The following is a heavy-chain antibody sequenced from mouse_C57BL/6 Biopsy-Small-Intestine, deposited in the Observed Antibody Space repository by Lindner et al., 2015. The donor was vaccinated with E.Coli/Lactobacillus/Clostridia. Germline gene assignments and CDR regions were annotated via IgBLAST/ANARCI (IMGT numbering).Heavy chain of an antibody. V-gene: IGHV1-54*01. D-gene: IGHD2-3*01. CDR2: INPGSGGT. CDR1: GYAFTNYL. Sequence: QLQESGAELVRPGTSVKVSCKASGYAFTNYLIEWVKQRPGQGLEWIGVINPGSGGTNYNEKFKGKAKLTADKSSSTAYMQLGSLTSEDSAVYFCARSGGDGYFCDYWGQGTTLTVSS. CDR3: ARSGGDGYFCDY. J-gene: IGHJ2*01.